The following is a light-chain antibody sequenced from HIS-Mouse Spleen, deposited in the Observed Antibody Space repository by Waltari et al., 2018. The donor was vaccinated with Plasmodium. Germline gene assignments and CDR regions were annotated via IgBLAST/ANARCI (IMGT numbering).Light chain of an antibody. V-gene: IGLV5-45*03. CDR3: MIWHSSAWV. CDR2: YKSDSDK. CDR1: SGINVGTYR. J-gene: IGLJ3*02. Sequence: QAVLTQPSSLSASPGASASLTCTLRSGINVGTYRIYWYQQKPGSPPQFLLRYKSDSDKQQGSGVPSRCSGSKDASANAGILLISGLQSEDEADYYCMIWHSSAWVFGGG.